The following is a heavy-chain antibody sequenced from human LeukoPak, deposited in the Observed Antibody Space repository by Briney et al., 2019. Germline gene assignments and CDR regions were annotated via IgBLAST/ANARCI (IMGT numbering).Heavy chain of an antibody. V-gene: IGHV4-39*01. CDR1: GGSISSSRYY. CDR2: INYSGNT. CDR3: ASPSSSSSTYDY. D-gene: IGHD6-6*01. J-gene: IGHJ4*02. Sequence: SETLPLTCSVSGGSISSSRYYWGWIRQPPGKGLEWIGSINYSGNTYYNASLKSRVTISVDTSKNQFSLKLSSVTAADTAVYYCASPSSSSSTYDYWGQGTLVTVSS.